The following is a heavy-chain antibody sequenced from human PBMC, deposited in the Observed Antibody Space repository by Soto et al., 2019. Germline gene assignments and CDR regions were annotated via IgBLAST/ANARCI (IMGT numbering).Heavy chain of an antibody. V-gene: IGHV3-23*01. CDR1: GFTFSSYA. CDR3: ARESEDLTSNFDY. Sequence: GGSLRLSCAASGFTFSSYAMTWVRQAPGKGLEWVSIISGSGGSTYYADSVKGRFTISRDDSKNTLFLQMNSLRAEDTAVYYCARESEDLTSNFDYWGQGTLVTVSS. J-gene: IGHJ4*02. CDR2: ISGSGGST.